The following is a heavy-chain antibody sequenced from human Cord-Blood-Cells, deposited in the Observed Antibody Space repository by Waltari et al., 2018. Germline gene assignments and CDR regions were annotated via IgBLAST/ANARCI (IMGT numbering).Heavy chain of an antibody. CDR1: GFTFSSYS. V-gene: IGHV3-21*01. Sequence: EVQLVESGGGLVKPGGSLRLSCAASGFTFSSYSLNWVRQAPGKGLECVASISSSSSYIYYADSVKGRFTISRDNAKNSLYLQMNSLRAEDTAVYYCARDHFWSGDYWGQGTLVTVSS. CDR2: ISSSSSYI. CDR3: ARDHFWSGDY. D-gene: IGHD3-3*02. J-gene: IGHJ4*02.